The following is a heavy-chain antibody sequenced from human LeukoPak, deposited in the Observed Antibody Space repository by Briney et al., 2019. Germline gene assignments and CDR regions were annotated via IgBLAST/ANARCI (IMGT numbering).Heavy chain of an antibody. CDR3: AKDRGGYTVTPRPYYYYYGMDV. CDR1: GFTFDDYA. CDR2: ISWNSGSI. Sequence: PGGSLRLSCAASGFTFDDYAMHWVRQAPGKGLEWVSGISWNSGSIGYADSVKGRFTISRDNAKNSLYLQMNSLRAEDTALYYCAKDRGGYTVTPRPYYYYYGMDVWGQGTTVTVSS. D-gene: IGHD4-17*01. V-gene: IGHV3-9*01. J-gene: IGHJ6*02.